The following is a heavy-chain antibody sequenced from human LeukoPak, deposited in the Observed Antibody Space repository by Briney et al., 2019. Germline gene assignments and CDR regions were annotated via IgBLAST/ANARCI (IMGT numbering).Heavy chain of an antibody. CDR3: AKIGAFTFGGVIARLNFDY. V-gene: IGHV1-8*03. D-gene: IGHD3-16*02. CDR2: MNPNSGNT. CDR1: GYTFTSYD. J-gene: IGHJ4*02. Sequence: ASVKVSCKASGYTFTSYDINWVRQATGQGLEWMGWMNPNSGNTGYAQKFQGRVTITKNTSISTAYMELSSLRSEDTAVYYCAKIGAFTFGGVIARLNFDYWGQGTLVTVSS.